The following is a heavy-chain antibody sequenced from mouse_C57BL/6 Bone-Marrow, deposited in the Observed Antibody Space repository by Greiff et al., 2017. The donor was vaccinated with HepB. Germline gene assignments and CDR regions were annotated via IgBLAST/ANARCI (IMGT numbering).Heavy chain of an antibody. D-gene: IGHD2-4*01. CDR3: ARYRYYDYDEEFAY. Sequence: QVQLQHPGAELVKPGASVKLSCKASGYTFTSYWMHWVKQRPGQGLEWIGMIHPNSGSTNYNEKFKSKATLTVDKSSSTAYMQLSSLTSEDSAVYYCARYRYYDYDEEFAYWGQGTLVTVSA. CDR2: IHPNSGST. CDR1: GYTFTSYW. V-gene: IGHV1-64*01. J-gene: IGHJ3*01.